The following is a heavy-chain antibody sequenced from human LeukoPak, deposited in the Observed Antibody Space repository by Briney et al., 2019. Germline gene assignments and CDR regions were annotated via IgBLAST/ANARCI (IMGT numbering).Heavy chain of an antibody. CDR2: IYPGDSDT. CDR1: GYSITSFW. V-gene: IGHV5-51*01. CDR3: ATGSQLLDYYFDY. J-gene: IGHJ4*02. D-gene: IGHD2-2*01. Sequence: GESLKISGKGFGYSITSFWLGWVRQMPGKGLEWIGIIYPGDSDTRYSPSFQGQVTISADKSISTAYLPWSSLKASDTAMYYCATGSQLLDYYFDYWGQGTLVTVSS.